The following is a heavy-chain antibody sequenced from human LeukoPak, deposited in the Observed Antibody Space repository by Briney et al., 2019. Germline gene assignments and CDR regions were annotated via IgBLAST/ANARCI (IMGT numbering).Heavy chain of an antibody. J-gene: IGHJ6*02. Sequence: PSETLSLTCTVSGDSISSYYWSWIRQPPGKGLEWIGYIYYSGSTNYNPSLKSRVTISVDTSKNQFSLKLNSVTAADTAVYYCASFYDSSGYFVNYYYYGMDVWGQGTTVTVSS. CDR3: ASFYDSSGYFVNYYYYGMDV. V-gene: IGHV4-59*01. CDR2: IYYSGST. D-gene: IGHD3-22*01. CDR1: GDSISSYY.